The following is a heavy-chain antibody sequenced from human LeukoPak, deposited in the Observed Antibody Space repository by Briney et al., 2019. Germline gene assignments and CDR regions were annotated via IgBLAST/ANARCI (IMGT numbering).Heavy chain of an antibody. V-gene: IGHV3-53*01. Sequence: GGSLRLSCAAFGFTVSSDDMNWVRQAPGKGLEWVSILDSDGSPSYADSVKGRFTISRDNSKNTLDLQMNSLRAEDTAVYYCARAAAGRAYYHYGMGVWGQGTTVTVSS. CDR2: LDSDGSP. D-gene: IGHD6-13*01. CDR3: ARAAAGRAYYHYGMGV. CDR1: GFTVSSDD. J-gene: IGHJ6*02.